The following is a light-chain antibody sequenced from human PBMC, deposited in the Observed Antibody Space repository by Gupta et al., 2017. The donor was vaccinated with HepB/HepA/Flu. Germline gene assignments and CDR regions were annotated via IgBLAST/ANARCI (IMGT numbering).Light chain of an antibody. V-gene: IGLV2-11*01. J-gene: IGLJ3*02. Sequence: QSGLTQPRSVSGTPGQSVTIPCTGTSSDVGSYNYVSWYQQHPGKAPKLMIYDVSKRPSGVPDRFSGYKSGNTASLTISGLQAEDEADYYCCSYEGSYTWVFGGGTKLTVL. CDR1: SSDVGSYNY. CDR2: DVS. CDR3: CSYEGSYTWV.